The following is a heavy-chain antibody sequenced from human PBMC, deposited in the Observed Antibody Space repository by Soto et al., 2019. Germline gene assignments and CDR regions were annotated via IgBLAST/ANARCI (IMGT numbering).Heavy chain of an antibody. Sequence: EVQLVESGGGLVQPGGSLRLSCAASGFTFSTYWMHWIRQVPGKGLEWVSRINSDASHTYYADSVKGRFTISRDNAKKTLHLEMKSLRAKDTSVYSWGRDGHCMTTRCYGNWFDAWGQGTLVTGSS. CDR2: INSDASHT. CDR3: GRDGHCMTTRCYGNWFDA. CDR1: GFTFSTYW. D-gene: IGHD2-2*01. J-gene: IGHJ5*02. V-gene: IGHV3-74*01.